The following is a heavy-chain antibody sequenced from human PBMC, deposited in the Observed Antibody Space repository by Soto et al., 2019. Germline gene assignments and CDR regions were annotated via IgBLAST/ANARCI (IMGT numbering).Heavy chain of an antibody. D-gene: IGHD7-27*01. J-gene: IGHJ2*01. CDR2: IYSGGST. CDR1: GFTVSSNY. CDR3: ARVGPGDNYWYFDL. Sequence: GGSLRLSCAASGFTVSSNYMSWVRQAPGKGLEWVSVIYSGGSTYYADSVKGRFTISRDNSKNTLYLQMNSLRAEDTAVYYCARVGPGDNYWYFDLWGRGTLVTVSS. V-gene: IGHV3-66*01.